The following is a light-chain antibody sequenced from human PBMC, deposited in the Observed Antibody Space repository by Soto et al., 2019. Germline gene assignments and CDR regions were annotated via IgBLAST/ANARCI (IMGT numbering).Light chain of an antibody. CDR2: EVS. J-gene: IGLJ2*01. Sequence: QSALTQPASVSGSPGPSITISCTGPSSDVGDYNYVSWYQQHPGKAPKLMIYEVSNRPSGVSNRFSGSKSGNTASLTISGLQAEDESDYYCSSYTSSSTLVFGGGTKLTVL. CDR1: SSDVGDYNY. V-gene: IGLV2-14*01. CDR3: SSYTSSSTLV.